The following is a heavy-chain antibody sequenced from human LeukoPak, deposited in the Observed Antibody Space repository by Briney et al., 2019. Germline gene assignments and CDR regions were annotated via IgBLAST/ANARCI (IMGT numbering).Heavy chain of an antibody. CDR1: GFTFSSCS. CDR2: ISSSSSYI. D-gene: IGHD4-17*01. CDR3: ASGSNGDYDY. Sequence: PGGSLRLSCAASGFTFSSCSMNWVRQAPGKGLEWVSSISSSSSYIYYADSVKGRFTISRDNAKNSLYLQMNILRAEDTAVYYCASGSNGDYDYWGQGTLVTVSS. J-gene: IGHJ4*02. V-gene: IGHV3-21*01.